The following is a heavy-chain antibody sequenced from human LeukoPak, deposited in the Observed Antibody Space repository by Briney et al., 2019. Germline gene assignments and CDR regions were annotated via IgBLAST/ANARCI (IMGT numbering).Heavy chain of an antibody. V-gene: IGHV1-18*01. CDR1: GYTFTSYG. J-gene: IGHJ4*02. CDR2: ISAYNGNT. Sequence: GASVKVSCKASGYTFTSYGISWVRQAPGQGLEWMGWISAYNGNTNYAQKLQGRVTMTTDTSTSTAYMELRSLRSDDTAVYYCARALDPLYSSSWYGYWGQGTLVTVSS. CDR3: ARALDPLYSSSWYGY. D-gene: IGHD6-13*01.